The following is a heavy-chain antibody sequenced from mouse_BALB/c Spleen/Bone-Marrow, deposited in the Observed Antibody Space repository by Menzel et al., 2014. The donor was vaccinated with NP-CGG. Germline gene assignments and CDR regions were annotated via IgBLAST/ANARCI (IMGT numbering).Heavy chain of an antibody. V-gene: IGHV5-12-2*01. CDR3: ARQLGLRWAMDY. Sequence: EVQVVESGGGLVQPEGSLKLSCAASGFTFSSYTVSWVRQTPEKRLEWVAYISNGGGSTYYPDTVKGRFTISRDNAKNTLYLQMSSLKSEDTAMYYCARQLGLRWAMDYWGQGTSVTVSS. CDR1: GFTFSSYT. CDR2: ISNGGGST. D-gene: IGHD3-1*01. J-gene: IGHJ4*01.